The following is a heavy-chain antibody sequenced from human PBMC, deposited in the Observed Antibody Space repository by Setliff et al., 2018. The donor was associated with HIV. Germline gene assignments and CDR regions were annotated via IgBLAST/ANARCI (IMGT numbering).Heavy chain of an antibody. CDR1: GLTFSNCG. V-gene: IGHV3-30*02. CDR3: ARGAVVTNYFDY. Sequence: GSLRLSCATSGLTFSNCGMHWVRQAPGKGLEWVASIRSDGSNKYYADSVKGRFTISRDNAKNSLYLQMNSLRAEDTAVYYCARGAVVTNYFDYWGQGTLVTVSS. D-gene: IGHD2-15*01. CDR2: IRSDGSNK. J-gene: IGHJ4*02.